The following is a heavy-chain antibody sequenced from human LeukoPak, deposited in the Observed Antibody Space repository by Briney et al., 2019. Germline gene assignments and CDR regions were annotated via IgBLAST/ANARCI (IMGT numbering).Heavy chain of an antibody. D-gene: IGHD6-6*01. CDR2: IRNKANSYAT. J-gene: IGHJ5*02. Sequence: PGGSLRLSCAASGFTFSGSAMHWVRQASGKGLEWVGRIRNKANSYATAYTASVKGRFTISRDDSKNTAYLQMNSPKTEDTAVYYCTRYSSSDNWFDPWGQGTLVTVSS. V-gene: IGHV3-73*01. CDR1: GFTFSGSA. CDR3: TRYSSSDNWFDP.